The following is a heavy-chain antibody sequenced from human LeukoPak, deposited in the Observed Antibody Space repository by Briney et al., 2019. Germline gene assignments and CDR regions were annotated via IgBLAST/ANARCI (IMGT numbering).Heavy chain of an antibody. D-gene: IGHD2-2*01. CDR3: ARERLGPAAMYYFDY. V-gene: IGHV1-18*01. J-gene: IGHJ4*02. CDR2: ISAYNGNT. Sequence: ASVKVSCKASGYTFTSYGISWVRQAPGQGLEWMGWISAYNGNTNYAQKLQGRVTMTTDTSTSTAYMELRSLRSDDTAVYYCARERLGPAAMYYFDYWGQGTLVTVSS. CDR1: GYTFTSYG.